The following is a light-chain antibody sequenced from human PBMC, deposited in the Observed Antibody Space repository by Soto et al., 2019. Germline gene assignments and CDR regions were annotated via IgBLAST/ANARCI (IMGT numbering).Light chain of an antibody. CDR3: SSFTSRFTFV. J-gene: IGLJ1*01. CDR1: SSDVGTYNL. Sequence: QSVLTQPASVSGSPGQSITISCTGTSSDVGTYNLVSWYQQQPGKAPKLMIYEGSKRPSGVSDRFSGSKSGNTASLTISGLQAEDEADYYCSSFTSRFTFVFGTGTKVTVL. CDR2: EGS. V-gene: IGLV2-14*02.